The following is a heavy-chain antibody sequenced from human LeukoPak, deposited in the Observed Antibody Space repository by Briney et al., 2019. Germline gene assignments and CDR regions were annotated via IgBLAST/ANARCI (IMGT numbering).Heavy chain of an antibody. CDR1: GFTFSDYY. CDR3: VKAPFSSSSVGDY. V-gene: IGHV3-23*01. CDR2: ISGGGGST. Sequence: GGSLRLSCAASGFTFSDYYMSWIRQAPGKGLEWVSDISGGGGSTYYADSVKGRFTIFRDNSKNTLYLQMNSLRAEDTAVYYCVKAPFSSSSVGDYWGQGTLVTVSS. J-gene: IGHJ4*02. D-gene: IGHD6-6*01.